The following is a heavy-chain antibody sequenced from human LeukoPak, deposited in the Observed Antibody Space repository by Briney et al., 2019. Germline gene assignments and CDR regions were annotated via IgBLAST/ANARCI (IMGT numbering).Heavy chain of an antibody. D-gene: IGHD3-22*01. CDR2: IKQDGSDK. CDR3: AKDPMIVVAITGLFDY. J-gene: IGHJ4*02. CDR1: GFTFSNYW. Sequence: GGSLRLSCAASGFTFSNYWMSWVRQAPGKGLEWVANIKQDGSDKYYVDSVKGRFTISRDNSKNTLYLQMNSLRGEDTAVYYCAKDPMIVVAITGLFDYWGQGTLVTVSS. V-gene: IGHV3-7*03.